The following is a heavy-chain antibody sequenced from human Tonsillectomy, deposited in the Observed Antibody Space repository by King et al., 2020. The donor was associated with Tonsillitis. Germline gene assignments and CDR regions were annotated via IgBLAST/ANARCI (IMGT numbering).Heavy chain of an antibody. Sequence: VQLVESGGGLVQPGGSLRLSCAASGFTFSSYWMSWVRQAPGKGLEWVANIKQDGSEKYYVDSVKGRFTISRDNAKNSLYLQMNSLRAEDTAVYYCAREGKTVWFGELPPFDYWGQGTLVTVSS. CDR3: AREGKTVWFGELPPFDY. D-gene: IGHD3-10*01. CDR2: IKQDGSEK. V-gene: IGHV3-7*01. CDR1: GFTFSSYW. J-gene: IGHJ4*02.